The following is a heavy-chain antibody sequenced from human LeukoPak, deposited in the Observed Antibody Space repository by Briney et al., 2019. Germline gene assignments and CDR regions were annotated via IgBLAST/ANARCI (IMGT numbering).Heavy chain of an antibody. D-gene: IGHD3-10*01. CDR3: VKDWDYYGSGSYSHY. Sequence: GGSLRLSCASSGFTFSSYAMRGVRQAPGKGLEWVSSISGSGGSTYYADSVKGRFTISRDNSKNTLYLQMNSLRAEDTTVYYCVKDWDYYGSGSYSHYWGQGTLVTVSS. J-gene: IGHJ4*02. CDR1: GFTFSSYA. CDR2: ISGSGGST. V-gene: IGHV3-23*01.